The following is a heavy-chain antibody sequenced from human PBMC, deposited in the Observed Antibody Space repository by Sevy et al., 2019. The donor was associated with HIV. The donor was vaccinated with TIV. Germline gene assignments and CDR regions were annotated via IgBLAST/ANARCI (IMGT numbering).Heavy chain of an antibody. CDR1: GFTFSSYA. CDR2: ISGSGGST. CDR3: AKDERLGGTAAAGLGATRNKRLDY. D-gene: IGHD6-13*01. Sequence: GGSLRLSCAASGFTFSSYAMSWVRQAPGKGLEWVSAISGSGGSTYYADSVKGRFTISRDNSKNTLYLQMNSLRAEDSAVYYCAKDERLGGTAAAGLGATRNKRLDYWGQGTLVTVSS. V-gene: IGHV3-23*01. J-gene: IGHJ4*02.